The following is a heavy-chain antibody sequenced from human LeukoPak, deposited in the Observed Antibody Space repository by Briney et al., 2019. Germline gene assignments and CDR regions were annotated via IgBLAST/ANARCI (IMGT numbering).Heavy chain of an antibody. V-gene: IGHV4-38-2*02. D-gene: IGHD6-19*01. Sequence: PSETLSLTCTVSGYSISSVYYWGWIRQPPGKGLRWIGTIYHSGSTFYNPSLKSRVTISVDTSKNQFSLRLTSVIAADTAVYYCARGQARLAWFDPWGQGTLVTVSS. J-gene: IGHJ5*02. CDR3: ARGQARLAWFDP. CDR2: IYHSGST. CDR1: GYSISSVYY.